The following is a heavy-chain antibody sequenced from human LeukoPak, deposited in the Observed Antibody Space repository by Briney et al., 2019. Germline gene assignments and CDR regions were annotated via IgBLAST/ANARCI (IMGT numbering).Heavy chain of an antibody. Sequence: PSETLSLTCTVSGASISSYYWSWIRQPPGKGLEWIGYIYYSGSTNYNPSLKSRVTISVDTSKNQFSLRLRFVTAADTAVYYCARDSGTTGEVKFDPWGQGTLVTVSS. J-gene: IGHJ5*02. CDR2: IYYSGST. CDR1: GASISSYY. V-gene: IGHV4-59*12. D-gene: IGHD3-10*01. CDR3: ARDSGTTGEVKFDP.